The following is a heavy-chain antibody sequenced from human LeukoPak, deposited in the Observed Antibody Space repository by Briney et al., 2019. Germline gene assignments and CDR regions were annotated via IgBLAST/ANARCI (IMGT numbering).Heavy chain of an antibody. CDR3: ARSDYSSANALFDH. Sequence: SETLSLTCTVSGGSISDYFWNWIRQPPGKGLEWIGNVFYTGTTHYNPSLKGRVTISVDTSKSQFSKSQFSLRLTSVTAADTALYYCARSDYSSANALFDHWGQGTLVTVSS. J-gene: IGHJ4*02. D-gene: IGHD6-25*01. CDR2: VFYTGTT. CDR1: GGSISDYF. V-gene: IGHV4-59*01.